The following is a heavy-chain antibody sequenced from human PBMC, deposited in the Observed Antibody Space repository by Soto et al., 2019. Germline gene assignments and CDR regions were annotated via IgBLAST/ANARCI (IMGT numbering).Heavy chain of an antibody. CDR3: ARAVGIQEGYFEL. J-gene: IGHJ2*01. Sequence: EVQMVESGGGLVQPGGSLRLSCTVSGFIFSSHGMHWVRQAPGKGLEYVSAISSNGGRTEYANSVRGSFTVTRDNSKXTMYLQMGSLRAEDMAVYYCARAVGIQEGYFELW. V-gene: IGHV3-64*01. CDR1: GFIFSSHG. D-gene: IGHD7-27*01. CDR2: ISSNGGRT.